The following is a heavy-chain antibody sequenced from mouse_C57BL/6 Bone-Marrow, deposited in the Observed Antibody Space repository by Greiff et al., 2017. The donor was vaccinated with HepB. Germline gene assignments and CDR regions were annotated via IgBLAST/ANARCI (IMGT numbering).Heavy chain of an antibody. D-gene: IGHD1-1*01. CDR1: GYTFTSYW. CDR2: IYPGSGST. Sequence: QVQLQQPGAELVKPGASVKMSCKASGYTFTSYWITWVKQRPGQGLEWIGDIYPGSGSTNYNEKFKSKATLTVDTSSSTAYMQLSSLTSEDSAVYYCARDSTSTVVAPGFAYWGQGTLDTVSA. CDR3: ARDSTSTVVAPGFAY. V-gene: IGHV1-55*01. J-gene: IGHJ3*01.